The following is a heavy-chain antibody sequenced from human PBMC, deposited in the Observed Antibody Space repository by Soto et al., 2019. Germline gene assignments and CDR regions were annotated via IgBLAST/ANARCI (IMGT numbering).Heavy chain of an antibody. V-gene: IGHV1-69*06. CDR2: IIPIFGTA. Sequence: QVQLVQSGAEVKKPGSSVKVTCKASGGTFSSYAISWVRQAPGQGLEWMGGIIPIFGTANYAQKFQGRVTITADKSTSTAYMELSSLRSEDTAVYYCARNKYNWNDVGVGPLDYWGQGTLVTVSS. D-gene: IGHD1-20*01. CDR3: ARNKYNWNDVGVGPLDY. J-gene: IGHJ4*02. CDR1: GGTFSSYA.